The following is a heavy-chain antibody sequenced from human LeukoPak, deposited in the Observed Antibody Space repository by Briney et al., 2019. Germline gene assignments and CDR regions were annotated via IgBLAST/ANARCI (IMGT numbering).Heavy chain of an antibody. Sequence: GGSLRLSCAASGFTFSTYSMNWLRLAPGKGLEWVSSISPDSNYKYYVDSVKGRFTISRDNAKSSLYLQMNSLRAEDAAVYYCAREGWEELGHYFDYWGQGTVVTVSS. V-gene: IGHV3-21*04. CDR2: ISPDSNYK. CDR3: AREGWEELGHYFDY. CDR1: GFTFSTYS. D-gene: IGHD1-26*01. J-gene: IGHJ4*02.